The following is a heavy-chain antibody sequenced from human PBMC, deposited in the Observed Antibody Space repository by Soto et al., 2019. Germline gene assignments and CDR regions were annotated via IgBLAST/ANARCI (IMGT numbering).Heavy chain of an antibody. CDR2: ISSTGTST. V-gene: IGHV3-48*01. CDR3: ATGTGYDRFES. Sequence: PGGSLRLSCAASGFSFSTYNMNWVRQAPGKGLEWLSFISSTGTSTYYADSAKGRFTISRDNAKMSLSLQMNSLRAEDTAIYYCATGTGYDRFESWGQGALVTVSS. J-gene: IGHJ4*02. CDR1: GFSFSTYN. D-gene: IGHD5-12*01.